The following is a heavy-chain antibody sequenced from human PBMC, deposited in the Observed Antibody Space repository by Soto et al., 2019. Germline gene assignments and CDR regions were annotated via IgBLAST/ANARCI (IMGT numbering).Heavy chain of an antibody. D-gene: IGHD3-10*01. CDR3: AKWLLYRPGSRSATEFDP. Sequence: GGSLRLSCAASGFTFSSYGMHWVRQAPGKGLEWVAVISYDGSNKYYADSVKGRFTISRDNSKNTLYLQMNSLRAEDTAVYYCAKWLLYRPGSRSATEFDPWGQGTLVTVSS. CDR2: ISYDGSNK. V-gene: IGHV3-30*18. J-gene: IGHJ5*02. CDR1: GFTFSSYG.